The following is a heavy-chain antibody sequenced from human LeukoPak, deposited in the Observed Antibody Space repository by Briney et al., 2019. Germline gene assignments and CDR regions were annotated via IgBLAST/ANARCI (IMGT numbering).Heavy chain of an antibody. Sequence: GGSLRLSCAASGFTFSSYSMNWVRQAPGKGLEWVSDISSSGTTTDYADSVKGRFTISRDNAKNSLHLQMNSLRAEDTAVYYCARERGYNYGYSDFWGQGALVTVSS. J-gene: IGHJ4*02. CDR2: ISSSGTTT. CDR1: GFTFSSYS. CDR3: ARERGYNYGYSDF. V-gene: IGHV3-48*04. D-gene: IGHD5-18*01.